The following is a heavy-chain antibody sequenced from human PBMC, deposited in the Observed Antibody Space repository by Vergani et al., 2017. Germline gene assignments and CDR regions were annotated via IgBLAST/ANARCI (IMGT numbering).Heavy chain of an antibody. CDR1: GHSISSGDHW. J-gene: IGHJ3*02. V-gene: IGHV4-61*08. Sequence: QVQLQESGPGLVKPSQTLSLTCTVSGHSISSGDHWWSWIRQPPGKGLEWIGYIYYSGSTNYNPSLKSRVTISVDTSKNQFSLKLSSVTAADTAVYYCARNPYCGGDCYSDAFDIWGQGTMVTVSS. D-gene: IGHD2-21*02. CDR3: ARNPYCGGDCYSDAFDI. CDR2: IYYSGST.